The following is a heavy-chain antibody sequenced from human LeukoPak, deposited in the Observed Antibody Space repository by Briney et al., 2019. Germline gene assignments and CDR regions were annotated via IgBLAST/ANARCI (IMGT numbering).Heavy chain of an antibody. Sequence: GRSLRLSCAASGFTFSDYWMSWVRQAPGKGLECVASIKFDESEKHYMDSVKGRFTISRDSAKSSLYLQMNSLRAEDTAVYFCARVTTNGYFEYWGQGSLVTVSP. CDR1: GFTFSDYW. D-gene: IGHD1-1*01. V-gene: IGHV3-7*04. CDR3: ARVTTNGYFEY. J-gene: IGHJ4*02. CDR2: IKFDESEK.